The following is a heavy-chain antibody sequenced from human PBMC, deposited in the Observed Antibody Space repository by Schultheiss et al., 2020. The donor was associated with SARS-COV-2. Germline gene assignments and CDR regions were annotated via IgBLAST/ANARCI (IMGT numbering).Heavy chain of an antibody. CDR2: IYTSGST. Sequence: SQTLSLTCTVSGGSISSYYWSWIRQPPGKGLEWIGRIYTSGSTNYNPSLKSRVTISVDTSKNQFSLKLSSVTAADTAVYYCARHPDIVVVPAAMGYMDVWGKGTTVTVSS. D-gene: IGHD2-2*01. CDR1: GGSISSYY. V-gene: IGHV4-59*08. CDR3: ARHPDIVVVPAAMGYMDV. J-gene: IGHJ6*03.